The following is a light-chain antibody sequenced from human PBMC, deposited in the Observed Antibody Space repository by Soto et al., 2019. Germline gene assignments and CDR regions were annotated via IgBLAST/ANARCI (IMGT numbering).Light chain of an antibody. J-gene: IGKJ1*01. CDR1: QDIRTW. Sequence: IQMTQSPASGSASVGDRVTITCRASQDIRTWLAWYQQKPGNAPKLLIYVVSSLQSGVPSRFSGSGSGTYFTLTISNLQPEDFATYYCLHTDSFPWTFGQGTKVDIK. CDR2: VVS. V-gene: IGKV1-12*01. CDR3: LHTDSFPWT.